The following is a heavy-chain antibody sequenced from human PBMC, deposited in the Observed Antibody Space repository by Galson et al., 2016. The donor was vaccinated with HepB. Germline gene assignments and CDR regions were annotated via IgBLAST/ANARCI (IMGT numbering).Heavy chain of an antibody. CDR1: GYTFTTYG. CDR2: ISAYNGNT. J-gene: IGHJ3*02. D-gene: IGHD3-22*01. CDR3: ARADYYVSSGYFGAFDI. Sequence: SVKVSCKASGYTFTTYGITWVRQAPGQGLEWMGGISAYNGNTNYAQKLQGRVTMTTDTSTSTAYMELRSLRSDDTAVYFCARADYYVSSGYFGAFDIWGQGTMVTVSS. V-gene: IGHV1-18*01.